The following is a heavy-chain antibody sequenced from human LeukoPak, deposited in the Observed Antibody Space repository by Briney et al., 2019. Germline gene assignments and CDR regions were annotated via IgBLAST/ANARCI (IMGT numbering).Heavy chain of an antibody. CDR1: GFTVSSNY. Sequence: GGSLRLSCAASGFTVSSNYMSWVRQAPGKGLEWVSVIYSGGSTYYADSVKGRFTISRDNSKNTLYLQMNSLRAEDTAVYYCAKDHVYNPYYFDYWGQGTLVTVSS. CDR2: IYSGGST. V-gene: IGHV3-66*02. J-gene: IGHJ4*02. CDR3: AKDHVYNPYYFDY. D-gene: IGHD1-1*01.